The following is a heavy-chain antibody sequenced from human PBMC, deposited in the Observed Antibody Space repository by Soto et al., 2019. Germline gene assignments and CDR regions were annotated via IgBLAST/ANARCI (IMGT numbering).Heavy chain of an antibody. Sequence: QVQLVQSGAEVKKPGSSVKVSCKASGGTFSSYAISWVRQAPGQGLEWMGGIIPIFGTANYAQKFQGRVTITADESTSTAYMELSSLRSEDTAVYYCARDLGYRGRPPGGENWFDPWGQGTLVTVSS. D-gene: IGHD3-16*01. CDR1: GGTFSSYA. V-gene: IGHV1-69*01. CDR2: IIPIFGTA. J-gene: IGHJ5*02. CDR3: ARDLGYRGRPPGGENWFDP.